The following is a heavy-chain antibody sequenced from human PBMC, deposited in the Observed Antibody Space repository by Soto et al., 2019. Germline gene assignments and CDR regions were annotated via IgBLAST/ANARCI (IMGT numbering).Heavy chain of an antibody. CDR2: ISADGSGT. CDR1: GFTFRSYE. J-gene: IGHJ4*02. D-gene: IGHD3-3*01. Sequence: EVQLVESGGGLVQPGGSLTLSCAASGFTFRSYEMHWVRQPPGKGLQRISYISADGSGTYYADSVRGRFTISRDNARNSLSLQVNSLRADDTAIYYCMRDLHEPLPADVLRVTKRGQGTQVTGSS. V-gene: IGHV3-48*03. CDR3: MRDLHEPLPADVLRVTK.